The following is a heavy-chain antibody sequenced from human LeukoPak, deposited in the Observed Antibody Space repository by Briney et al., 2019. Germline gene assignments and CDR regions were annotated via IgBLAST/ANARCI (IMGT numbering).Heavy chain of an antibody. CDR2: ISSSSSYI. D-gene: IGHD6-13*01. CDR1: GFTFSTYS. CDR3: ARVMSQLVHAFDI. Sequence: GGSLRLSCVASGFTFSTYSMNWVRQAPGKGLEWVSSISSSSSYIYYADSVKGRFTISRDNAKNSLYLQMNSLRAEDTAVYYCARVMSQLVHAFDIWGQGTMVTVSS. V-gene: IGHV3-21*01. J-gene: IGHJ3*02.